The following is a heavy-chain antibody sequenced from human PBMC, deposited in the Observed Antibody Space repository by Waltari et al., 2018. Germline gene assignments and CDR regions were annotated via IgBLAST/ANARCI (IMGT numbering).Heavy chain of an antibody. D-gene: IGHD3-3*01. CDR2: ISSSSSYI. J-gene: IGHJ6*02. Sequence: EVQLVESGGGLVKPGGSLRLSCAASGFTFSSYSMNWVRQAPGKGLEWVSSISSSSSYIYYADSVKGRFTISRDNAKNSLYLQMNSLRAEDTAVYYCARRKLRFSGTNYYGMDVWGQGTTVTVSS. CDR1: GFTFSSYS. V-gene: IGHV3-21*01. CDR3: ARRKLRFSGTNYYGMDV.